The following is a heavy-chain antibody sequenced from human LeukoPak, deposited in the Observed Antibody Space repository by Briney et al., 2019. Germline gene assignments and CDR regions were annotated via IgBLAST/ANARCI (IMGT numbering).Heavy chain of an antibody. CDR2: ISCCNGDT. Sequence: ASVKVSCKASGYTYTHHGISWVRQAPGQGLEWMGWISCCNGDTIYAQNVQARVTMTTDASTRTAYIELRNLRSDDTAMYYCARDPSNSSGYHAHFDSWGQGTLVTVSS. D-gene: IGHD3-22*01. V-gene: IGHV1-18*01. CDR1: GYTYTHHG. J-gene: IGHJ4*02. CDR3: ARDPSNSSGYHAHFDS.